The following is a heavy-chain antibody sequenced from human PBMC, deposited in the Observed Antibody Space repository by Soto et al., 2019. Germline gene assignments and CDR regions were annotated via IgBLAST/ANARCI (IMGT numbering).Heavy chain of an antibody. D-gene: IGHD3-16*01. CDR2: FSAYNGNT. Sequence: QVQLVQSGAEVKKPGASVKVSCKASGYTLTSYGISWCRQAPDQGLEWRGWFSAYNGNTNYAKKLQGRATMTTDTSTSTAYMELRSLRSDDTAVYYCARDSMSGYAYYYGMDVWGQGTTVTVSS. CDR1: GYTLTSYG. V-gene: IGHV1-18*01. CDR3: ARDSMSGYAYYYGMDV. J-gene: IGHJ6*02.